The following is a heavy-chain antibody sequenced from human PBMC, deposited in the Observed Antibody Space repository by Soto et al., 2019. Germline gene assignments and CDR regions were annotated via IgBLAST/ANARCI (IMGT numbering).Heavy chain of an antibody. CDR3: ARDRAAAGTEWFDP. D-gene: IGHD6-13*01. CDR2: IYYSGST. V-gene: IGHV4-59*01. Sequence: TLSLTCTVAGGSISSYDGSWIRQPPGKGLEWIGYIYYSGSTNYNPSLKSRVTISVDTSKNQFSLKLSSVTAADTAVYYCARDRAAAGTEWFDPWGQGTLVTVSS. J-gene: IGHJ5*02. CDR1: GGSISSYD.